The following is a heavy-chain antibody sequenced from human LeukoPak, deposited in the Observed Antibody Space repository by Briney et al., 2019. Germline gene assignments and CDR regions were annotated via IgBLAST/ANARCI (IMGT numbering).Heavy chain of an antibody. V-gene: IGHV4-59*08. CDR2: IYSSVST. CDR3: ASATNSLGNYYYYGMDV. CDR1: GPSISMYY. D-gene: IGHD2-8*01. J-gene: IGHJ6*02. Sequence: KTSETLSLTCTVSGPSISMYYWSWIRQPPGEGLEWIGYIYSSVSTNYTPSLKSRVTISVDTSKNQFSLKLSSVTAADTAVYYCASATNSLGNYYYYGMDVWGQGTTVTVSS.